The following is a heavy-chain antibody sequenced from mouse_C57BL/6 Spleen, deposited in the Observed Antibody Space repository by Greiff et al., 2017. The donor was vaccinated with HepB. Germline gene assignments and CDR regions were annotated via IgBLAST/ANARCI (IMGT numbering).Heavy chain of an antibody. V-gene: IGHV1-37*01. CDR3: ARFDGGDPPGAMDY. CDR2: INPYNGDT. Sequence: LVESGPELVKPGASVKISCKASGYSFTGYFMNWVKQSHGKSLEWIGRINPYNGDTFYNQKFKGKATLTVDKSSRTAHMELLSLTSEDFAVYYCARFDGGDPPGAMDYWGQGTSVTVSS. J-gene: IGHJ4*01. CDR1: GYSFTGYF. D-gene: IGHD1-1*02.